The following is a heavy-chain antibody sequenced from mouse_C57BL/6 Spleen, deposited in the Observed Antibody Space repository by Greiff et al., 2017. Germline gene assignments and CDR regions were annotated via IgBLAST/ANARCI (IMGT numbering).Heavy chain of an antibody. V-gene: IGHV1-64*01. Sequence: VQLQQSGAELVKPGASVKLSCKASGYTFTSYWMHWVKQRPGQGLEWIGMIHPNSGSTNYNEKFKSKATLTVDKSSSTAYMQLSSLTSEDSAVYYCANPTAQARGFAYWGQGTLVTVSA. CDR1: GYTFTSYW. J-gene: IGHJ3*01. D-gene: IGHD3-2*02. CDR2: IHPNSGST. CDR3: ANPTAQARGFAY.